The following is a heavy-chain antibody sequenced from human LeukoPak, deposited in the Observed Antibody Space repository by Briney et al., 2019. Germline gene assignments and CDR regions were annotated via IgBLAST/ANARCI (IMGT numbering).Heavy chain of an antibody. Sequence: SETLSLTYTVSGGSISSYYWSWIRQPPGKGLEWIGYIYYSGSTSYNPSLKSLVTISVDTSKNQFSLKLSSVTAADTAVYYCASITDYDSSGYQFDYWGQGTLVTVSS. V-gene: IGHV4-59*08. CDR1: GGSISSYY. D-gene: IGHD3-22*01. CDR2: IYYSGST. CDR3: ASITDYDSSGYQFDY. J-gene: IGHJ4*02.